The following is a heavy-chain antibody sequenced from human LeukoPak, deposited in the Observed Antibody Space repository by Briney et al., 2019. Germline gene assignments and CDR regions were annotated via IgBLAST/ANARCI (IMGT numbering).Heavy chain of an antibody. CDR2: ISGSGGST. Sequence: PGGSLRLSCAASGFTFSNYAMSWVRQAPGKGLEWVSDISGSGGSTYYADSVKGRFTISRDNSKNTLYLQMNSLRAEDTAVYYCAKSLGYCSSTSCYGNDYWGQGTLVTASS. CDR1: GFTFSNYA. J-gene: IGHJ4*02. V-gene: IGHV3-23*01. D-gene: IGHD2-2*01. CDR3: AKSLGYCSSTSCYGNDY.